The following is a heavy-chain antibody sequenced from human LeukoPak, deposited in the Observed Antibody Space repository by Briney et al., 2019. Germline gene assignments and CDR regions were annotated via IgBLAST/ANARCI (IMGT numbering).Heavy chain of an antibody. CDR1: GFTFSSYA. V-gene: IGHV3-23*01. CDR2: ISGSGGST. D-gene: IGHD2-8*01. CDR3: ARDVGFRTGLIDY. J-gene: IGHJ4*02. Sequence: PGGSLRLSCAASGFTFSSYAMSWVRQAPGKGLEWVSAISGSGGSTYYADSVKGRFTISRDNSKNALYLQMNSLRAEDTAMYYCARDVGFRTGLIDYWGQGTLVTVSS.